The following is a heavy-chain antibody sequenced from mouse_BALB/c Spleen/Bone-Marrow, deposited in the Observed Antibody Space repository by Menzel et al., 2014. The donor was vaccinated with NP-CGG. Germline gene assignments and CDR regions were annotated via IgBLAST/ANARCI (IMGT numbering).Heavy chain of an antibody. J-gene: IGHJ4*01. CDR2: ISTYYGDA. V-gene: IGHV1S137*01. CDR1: GYTFTDYA. CDR3: ARRADSSGYVDAMDY. Sequence: QVQLQQPGAELVRPGVSVKISCKGSGYTFTDYAMHWVKQSHAKSLEWVGVISTYYGDASYNQKFKGKATMTVDKSSSTAYMERARLTSEDSAIYYCARRADSSGYVDAMDYWGQGTSVTVSS. D-gene: IGHD3-2*01.